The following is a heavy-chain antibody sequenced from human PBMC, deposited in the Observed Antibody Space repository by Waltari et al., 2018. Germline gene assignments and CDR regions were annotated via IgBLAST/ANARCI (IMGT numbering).Heavy chain of an antibody. CDR3: ARGGDGYNLPDAFDI. Sequence: QVQLQQWGAGLLKPSETLSLTCAVYGGSFSGYYWSWIRPPPGKGLEWIGEINHSGSTNYNPSLKSRVTISVDTSKNQFSLKLSSVTAADTAVYYCARGGDGYNLPDAFDIWGQGTMVTVSS. CDR2: INHSGST. D-gene: IGHD5-12*01. V-gene: IGHV4-34*01. CDR1: GGSFSGYY. J-gene: IGHJ3*02.